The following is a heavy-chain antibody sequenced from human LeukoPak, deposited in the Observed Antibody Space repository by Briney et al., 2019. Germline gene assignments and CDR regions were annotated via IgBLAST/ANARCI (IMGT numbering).Heavy chain of an antibody. V-gene: IGHV3-30*18. J-gene: IGHJ4*02. CDR3: AKVFDYWEYYFDY. Sequence: GGSLRLSCAASGFTFSSYGMHWVRQAPGKGLEWVAVISYDGSNKYYADSVKGRFTISRDNSKNTLYLQMNSLRAEDTAVYYCAKVFDYWEYYFDYWGQGTLVTVSS. D-gene: IGHD3-9*01. CDR2: ISYDGSNK. CDR1: GFTFSSYG.